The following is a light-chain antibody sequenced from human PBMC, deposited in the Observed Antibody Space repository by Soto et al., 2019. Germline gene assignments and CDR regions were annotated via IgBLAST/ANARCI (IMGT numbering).Light chain of an antibody. J-gene: IGLJ3*02. CDR2: DVS. CDR3: SSYTSSSSPLV. V-gene: IGLV2-14*01. CDR1: SSDVGGYNY. Sequence: QSALTQPGSVSGSPGQSITISCTGTSSDVGGYNYVSWYQQHPGKAPKLMIYDVSNRPSGVSNRFSGSKSGNTASLTISGLQAEDEAVYYCSSYTSSSSPLVFGGGTKLTVL.